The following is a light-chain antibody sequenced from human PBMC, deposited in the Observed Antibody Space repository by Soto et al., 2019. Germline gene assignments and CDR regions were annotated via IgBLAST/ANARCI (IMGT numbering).Light chain of an antibody. Sequence: DIQMTQSPSSVSASVVDRITITCRASQGIYKWLAWYQQKPGKAPKLLISAASTLQTGVPARFSGSGSGTDFTLTISSLQPEDFATYYCQQANSFPLTFGGGTKVDNK. V-gene: IGKV1-12*01. CDR2: AAS. CDR1: QGIYKW. J-gene: IGKJ4*01. CDR3: QQANSFPLT.